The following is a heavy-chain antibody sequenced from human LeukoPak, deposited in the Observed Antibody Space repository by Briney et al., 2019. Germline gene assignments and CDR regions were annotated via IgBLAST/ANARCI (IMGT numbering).Heavy chain of an antibody. J-gene: IGHJ4*02. D-gene: IGHD5-18*01. Sequence: GGSLRLSCAASGFTFSDYYMSWIRQAPGKGLEWVSYISSSSSTIYYADSVKGRFTISRDNAKNSLYLQMNSLRAEDTAVYYCARDRGRIQLWSNPLYYFDYWGQGTLVTVSS. CDR1: GFTFSDYY. CDR3: ARDRGRIQLWSNPLYYFDY. V-gene: IGHV3-11*04. CDR2: ISSSSSTI.